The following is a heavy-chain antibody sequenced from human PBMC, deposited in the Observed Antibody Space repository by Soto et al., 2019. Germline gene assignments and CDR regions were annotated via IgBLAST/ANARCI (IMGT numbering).Heavy chain of an antibody. V-gene: IGHV3-33*01. Sequence: PGGSLRLSCAASGFTFSSYGMHWVRQAPGKGLEWVAVIWYDGSNKYYADSVKGRFTISRDNSKNTLYLQMNSLRAEDTAVYYCARDLPAYYDFWSGYRHYGMDVWGQGTTVTVSS. D-gene: IGHD3-3*01. J-gene: IGHJ6*02. CDR3: ARDLPAYYDFWSGYRHYGMDV. CDR2: IWYDGSNK. CDR1: GFTFSSYG.